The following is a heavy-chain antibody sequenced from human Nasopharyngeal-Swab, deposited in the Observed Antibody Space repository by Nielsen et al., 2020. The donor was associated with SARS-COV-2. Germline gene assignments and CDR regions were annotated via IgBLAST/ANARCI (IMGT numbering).Heavy chain of an antibody. V-gene: IGHV1-18*01. CDR1: GYTFANYG. Sequence: ASVKVSCKASGYTFANYGVSWVRQDPGQGLEGRGWISVYNGNTGYAQNFQGRVTMTTDTSTNTGYLELRSLRSDDTAVYYCARGNGWYPDHWGQGTLVTVSS. D-gene: IGHD6-19*01. CDR3: ARGNGWYPDH. J-gene: IGHJ4*02. CDR2: ISVYNGNT.